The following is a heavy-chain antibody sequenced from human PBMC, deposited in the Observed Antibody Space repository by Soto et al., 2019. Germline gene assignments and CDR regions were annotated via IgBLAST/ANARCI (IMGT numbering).Heavy chain of an antibody. CDR3: ARDIPYGDYGKDYGMDV. D-gene: IGHD4-17*01. J-gene: IGHJ6*02. CDR2: IKQDGSEK. Sequence: PGGSLRLSCAASGFNFSTHCLHWVRQAPGKGLEWVANIKQDGSEKYYVDSVKGRFTISRDNSKNTLYLQMNSLRAEDTAVYYCARDIPYGDYGKDYGMDVWGQGTTVTVSS. CDR1: GFNFSTHC. V-gene: IGHV3-7*01.